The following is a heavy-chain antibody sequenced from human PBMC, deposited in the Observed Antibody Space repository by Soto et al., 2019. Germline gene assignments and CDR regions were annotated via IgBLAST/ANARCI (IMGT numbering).Heavy chain of an antibody. Sequence: QITLKEYGPTLVKPTQTLTLTCTFSGFSLSSIGVGVGWIRQRPGKALEWLGILYWDDDKHYSPSLKSRISIAKDTSKDQVVLTLTNMDPVDTATYYCAHTIVVVPTAHDTSDVCGQGTMVTVSS. CDR1: GFSLSSIGVG. J-gene: IGHJ3*01. CDR2: LYWDDDK. D-gene: IGHD2-2*01. V-gene: IGHV2-5*02. CDR3: AHTIVVVPTAHDTSDV.